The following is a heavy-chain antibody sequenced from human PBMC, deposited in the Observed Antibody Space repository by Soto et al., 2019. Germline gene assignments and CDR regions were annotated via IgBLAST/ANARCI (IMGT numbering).Heavy chain of an antibody. D-gene: IGHD5-18*01. CDR2: ISYDGSNK. CDR3: ARDQIQLWSSYYYGMDV. J-gene: IGHJ6*02. V-gene: IGHV3-30-3*01. Sequence: QVQLVESGGGVVQPGRSLRLSCAASGFTFSSYAMHWVRQAPGKGLEWVAVISYDGSNKYYADSVKGRFTISRDNSKNTLYLQMNSLRAEDTAVYYCARDQIQLWSSYYYGMDVWGQGTTFTVSS. CDR1: GFTFSSYA.